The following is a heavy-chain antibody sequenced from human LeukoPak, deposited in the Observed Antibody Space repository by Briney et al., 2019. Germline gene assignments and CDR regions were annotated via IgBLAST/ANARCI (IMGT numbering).Heavy chain of an antibody. Sequence: GGSLRLSCAASGFTFSSYWMSWVRQAPGKGLEWVANIKQDESEKFYVDSVKGRFTISRDNAKNSLYLQMNSLRAEDTAVYYCARDPGIPAAGTVGYFDYWGQGTLVTVSS. V-gene: IGHV3-7*01. D-gene: IGHD6-13*01. CDR2: IKQDESEK. J-gene: IGHJ4*02. CDR3: ARDPGIPAAGTVGYFDY. CDR1: GFTFSSYW.